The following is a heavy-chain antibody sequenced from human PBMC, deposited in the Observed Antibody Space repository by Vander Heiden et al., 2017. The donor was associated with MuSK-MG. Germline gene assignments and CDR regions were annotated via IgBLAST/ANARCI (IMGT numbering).Heavy chain of an antibody. CDR1: GFTFGDSA. Sequence: EVQLVESGGGLVQPGRSLRLSCTASGFTFGDSAMSWVRQAPGKGLEWVGFIRSKAYGGTTEYAASVKGRFTISRDDSKSIAYLQMNSLKTEDTAVYYCTLVILPPLSYYGMDVWGQGTTVTVSS. CDR2: IRSKAYGGTT. J-gene: IGHJ6*02. V-gene: IGHV3-49*04. D-gene: IGHD3-3*01. CDR3: TLVILPPLSYYGMDV.